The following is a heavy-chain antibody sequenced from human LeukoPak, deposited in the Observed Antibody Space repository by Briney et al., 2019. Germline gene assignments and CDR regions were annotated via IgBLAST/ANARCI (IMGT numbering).Heavy chain of an antibody. J-gene: IGHJ4*02. CDR3: ANLRGRGAYACSGSGCYSY. CDR2: ISGSGGST. V-gene: IGHV3-23*01. Sequence: GGSLRLSCAASGFTFSSYAMSWVRLAPEKGLEWVSAISGSGGSTYYADSVKGRSTISRDNSKNTLYLQMNSLRADDTAVYYCANLRGRGAYACSGSGCYSYWGQGTLVTVSP. D-gene: IGHD2-15*01. CDR1: GFTFSSYA.